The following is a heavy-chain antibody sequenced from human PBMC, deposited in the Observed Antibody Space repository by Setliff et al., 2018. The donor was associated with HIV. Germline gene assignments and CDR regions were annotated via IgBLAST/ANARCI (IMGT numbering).Heavy chain of an antibody. J-gene: IGHJ4*02. D-gene: IGHD6-19*01. CDR1: GASISSNT. CDR2: IYNSVTT. CDR3: ARGLGGWAVTFDY. Sequence: SETLSLTCIVSGASISSNTWSWIRQAPGKGLQWIGFIYNSVTTNYNPSLKSRVTISLDTSKNQFSLKLTSVTAADTAVYYCARGLGGWAVTFDYWSRGTLVTVSS. V-gene: IGHV4-59*01.